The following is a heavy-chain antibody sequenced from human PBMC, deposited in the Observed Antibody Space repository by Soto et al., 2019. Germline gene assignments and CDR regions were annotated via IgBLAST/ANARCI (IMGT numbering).Heavy chain of an antibody. CDR1: GLSLSTTGVG. J-gene: IGHJ4*02. CDR3: AHTLKYRNASFDN. V-gene: IGHV2-5*02. Sequence: QVTLKESGPTLVKPTQTLTLTCTVSGLSLSTTGVGVAWIRQPPGKALEWLAFTFWDDDKYYSPSLKNRLTITKDTSKNQVVLTMTNMDPVDTGAHYCAHTLKYRNASFDNWGQGTLVTVSS. D-gene: IGHD4-4*01. CDR2: TFWDDDK.